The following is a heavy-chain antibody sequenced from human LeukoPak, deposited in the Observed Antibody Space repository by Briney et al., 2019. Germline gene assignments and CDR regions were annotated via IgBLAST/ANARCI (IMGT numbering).Heavy chain of an antibody. V-gene: IGHV1-2*02. J-gene: IGHJ6*03. Sequence: ASVKVSCKASGYTFTGYYMHWVRQAPGQGLEWMGWINPNSGGTNYAQKFQGRVTMTRDTSISTAYMELSRLRSDDTAVYYCARCSSLRIEDGMDVWGKGTTVTVSS. CDR2: INPNSGGT. D-gene: IGHD2-2*01. CDR3: ARCSSLRIEDGMDV. CDR1: GYTFTGYY.